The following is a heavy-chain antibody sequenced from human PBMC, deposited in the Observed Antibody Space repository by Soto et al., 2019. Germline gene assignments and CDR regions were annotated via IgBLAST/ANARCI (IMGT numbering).Heavy chain of an antibody. V-gene: IGHV3-23*01. CDR3: AKDLRYSYGSGYFDY. J-gene: IGHJ4*02. Sequence: GGSLRLSCAASGFTFSSYAMSWVRQAPGKGLEWVSAISGSGGSTYYADSVKGRFTISRDNSKNTLYLQMNSLRAEDTAVYYCAKDLRYSYGSGYFDYWGQGALVTAPQ. D-gene: IGHD5-18*01. CDR1: GFTFSSYA. CDR2: ISGSGGST.